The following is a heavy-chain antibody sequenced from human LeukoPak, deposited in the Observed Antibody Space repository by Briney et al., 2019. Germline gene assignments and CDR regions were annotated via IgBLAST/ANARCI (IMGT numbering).Heavy chain of an antibody. CDR1: GGTFSSYA. D-gene: IGHD7-27*01. CDR3: AREAGEDAFDI. V-gene: IGHV1-69*05. J-gene: IGHJ3*02. CDR2: IIPIFGTA. Sequence: ASVKVSCTASGGTFSSYAISWVRQAPGQGLEWMGGIIPIFGTANYAQKFQGRVTITTDESTSTAYMELSSLRSEDTAVYYCAREAGEDAFDIWGQGTMVTVSS.